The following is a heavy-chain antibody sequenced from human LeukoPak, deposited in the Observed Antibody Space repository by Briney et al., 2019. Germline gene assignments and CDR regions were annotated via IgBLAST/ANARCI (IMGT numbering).Heavy chain of an antibody. J-gene: IGHJ4*02. D-gene: IGHD3-22*01. CDR1: GGSISNSGYY. V-gene: IGHV4-39*01. Sequence: PSETLSLTCTVSGGSISNSGYYWGWIRHPPGKGLEWIDSIYSRGTTYYNPSLKSRVTISLDTSKNQFSLKLSSGTAADTAVYYCARLGASSGYYDYWGQGTLVTVSS. CDR3: ARLGASSGYYDY. CDR2: IYSRGTT.